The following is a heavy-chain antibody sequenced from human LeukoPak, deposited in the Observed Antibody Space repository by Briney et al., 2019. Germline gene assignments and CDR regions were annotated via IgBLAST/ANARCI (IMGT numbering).Heavy chain of an antibody. CDR3: ARGLNYDILTANPFTAWFDP. V-gene: IGHV4-34*01. CDR1: GGSFSGNY. J-gene: IGHJ5*02. Sequence: SETLSLTCAVYGGSFSGNYWSWIRQSPGKGLEWIGEIIHSVRTTYNPSLESRVTISGDTSKTQFSLKLSSVTAAATAVYYCARGLNYDILTANPFTAWFDPWGQGTLVTVSS. D-gene: IGHD3-9*01. CDR2: IIHSVRT.